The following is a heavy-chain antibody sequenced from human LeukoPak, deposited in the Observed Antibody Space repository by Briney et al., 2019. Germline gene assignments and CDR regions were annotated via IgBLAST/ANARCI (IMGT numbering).Heavy chain of an antibody. CDR3: ARDTGD. V-gene: IGHV3-30-3*01. D-gene: IGHD7-27*01. CDR1: GFTFSSYA. CDR2: ISYDGSNK. J-gene: IGHJ4*02. Sequence: GGSLRLSCAASGFTFSSYAMHWVRQAPGKGLEWVAVISYDGSNKYYADSVKGRFTISRDNSKNTLYLQMNSLRAEDTAVYYCARDTGDWGQGTLVTVSS.